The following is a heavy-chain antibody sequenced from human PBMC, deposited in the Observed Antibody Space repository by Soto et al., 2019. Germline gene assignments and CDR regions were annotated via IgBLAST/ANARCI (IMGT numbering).Heavy chain of an antibody. J-gene: IGHJ4*02. CDR2: ISWNSGSI. CDR3: AKDTYYDILTGYSTGGLDY. D-gene: IGHD3-9*01. Sequence: GGSLRLSCAASGFTFDDYAMHWVRQAPGKGLEWVSGISWNSGSIGYADSVKGRFTISRDNAKNSLYLQMNSLRAEDTALYYCAKDTYYDILTGYSTGGLDYWGPGTLVTVSS. V-gene: IGHV3-9*01. CDR1: GFTFDDYA.